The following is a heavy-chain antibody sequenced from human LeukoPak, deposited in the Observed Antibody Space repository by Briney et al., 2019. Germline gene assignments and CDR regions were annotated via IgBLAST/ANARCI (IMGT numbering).Heavy chain of an antibody. J-gene: IGHJ5*02. D-gene: IGHD3-22*01. CDR2: ISGSGGST. Sequence: PGGSLRLSCAASGFTFSSYAMSWVRQAPGKGLEWVSAISGSGGSTYYADSVKGRFTISRDNSKNTLYLQMNSLRAEDTAVYYCAKSEPNYDSSGLPKPGLPWGQGTLVTVSS. CDR1: GFTFSSYA. V-gene: IGHV3-23*01. CDR3: AKSEPNYDSSGLPKPGLP.